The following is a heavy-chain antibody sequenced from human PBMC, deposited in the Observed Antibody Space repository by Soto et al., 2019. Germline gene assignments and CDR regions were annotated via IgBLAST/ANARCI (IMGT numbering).Heavy chain of an antibody. Sequence: SETLSLTCTVSGGSISSYYWSWIRQPPGKGLEWIGYIYYSGSTNYNPSLKSRVTISVDTSKNQFSLKRSSVTAADTAVYYCAREITHIVVEKEGAFDIWGQGTMVTVSS. J-gene: IGHJ3*02. V-gene: IGHV4-59*01. CDR3: AREITHIVVEKEGAFDI. CDR1: GGSISSYY. D-gene: IGHD2-21*01. CDR2: IYYSGST.